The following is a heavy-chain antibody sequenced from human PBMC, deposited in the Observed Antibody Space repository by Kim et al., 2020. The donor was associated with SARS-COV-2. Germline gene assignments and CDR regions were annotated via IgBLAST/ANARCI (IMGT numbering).Heavy chain of an antibody. V-gene: IGHV4-4*02. J-gene: IGHJ3*02. Sequence: LKSRVTISVDKSKNQFSLKLSSVTAADTAVYYCARAGYYYDSSGFDAFDIWGQGTMVTVSS. CDR3: ARAGYYYDSSGFDAFDI. D-gene: IGHD3-22*01.